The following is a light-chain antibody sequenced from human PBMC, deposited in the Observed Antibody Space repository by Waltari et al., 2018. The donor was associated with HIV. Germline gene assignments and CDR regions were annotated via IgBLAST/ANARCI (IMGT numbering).Light chain of an antibody. V-gene: IGLV1-47*01. CDR3: DAWDDSLSGRV. CDR2: RNN. Sequence: QSVLNQPPSASGTPGQRVTISCSGSRSNIGNNDVYWFQQLPGTAPKLLIYRNNQRPSGVPDRFTGSKSGTSASLAISGLRSEDEADYYCDAWDDSLSGRVFGGGTKLTVL. CDR1: RSNIGNND. J-gene: IGLJ3*02.